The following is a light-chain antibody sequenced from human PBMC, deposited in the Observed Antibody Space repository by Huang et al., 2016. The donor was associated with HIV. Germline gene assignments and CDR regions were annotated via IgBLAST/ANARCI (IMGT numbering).Light chain of an antibody. J-gene: IGKJ4*01. V-gene: IGKV3-20*01. Sequence: ETVLTQSTGILSLSPGERATLSCRASQRVSTDYLAWYQQKPGQAPRLLIHGATVRATGIPDRFSGSGSGTDFTLTINRLEPEDFALYYCQQYGNSPLTFGGGTEVEIK. CDR2: GAT. CDR3: QQYGNSPLT. CDR1: QRVSTDY.